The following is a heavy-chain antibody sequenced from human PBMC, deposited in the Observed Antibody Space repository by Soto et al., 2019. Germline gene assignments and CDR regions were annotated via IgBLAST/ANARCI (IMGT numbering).Heavy chain of an antibody. V-gene: IGHV6-1*01. CDR1: GGSVSSHSAA. J-gene: IGHJ4*02. D-gene: IGHD2-15*01. CDR2: TYYRSKWYN. CDR3: ARDDHCSGGSCYNLADY. Sequence: QTLSLTCAISGGSVSSHSAAWNCIRQSPSRGLEWLGRTYYRSKWYNDYAVSVKSRIIINPDTSKNQFSLQLNSVTPEDTAVYYCARDDHCSGGSCYNLADYWGQGTLVTVSS.